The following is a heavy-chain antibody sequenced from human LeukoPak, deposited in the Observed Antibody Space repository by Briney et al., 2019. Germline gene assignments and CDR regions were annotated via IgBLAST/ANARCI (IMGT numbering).Heavy chain of an antibody. CDR1: GGSIGTYY. V-gene: IGHV4-59*08. CDR2: IYVTGT. Sequence: PSETLSLTCTVSGGSIGTYYWSWVRQSPGTGLEWIGYIYVTGTRYNPYLQSRVTISVDRSRNQFFLKMTSVTAADTAVYYCARHIGGGIEDMDVWGRGTKDTVSS. CDR3: ARHIGGGIEDMDV. J-gene: IGHJ6*03. D-gene: IGHD3-16*02.